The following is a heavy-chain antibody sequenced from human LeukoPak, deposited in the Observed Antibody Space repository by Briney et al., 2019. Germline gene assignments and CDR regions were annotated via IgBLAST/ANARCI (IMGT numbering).Heavy chain of an antibody. J-gene: IGHJ4*02. CDR1: GFTFSSYT. CDR2: ITTSDGNT. CDR3: AKDGGLWVSAHWGDS. V-gene: IGHV3-23*01. Sequence: GGSLRLSCAASGFTFSSYTMSWVRQAPGKGLEWVATITTSDGNTYYADSVKGRFTVSRDNSKNTLFLQMNGLRAEDTAVYYCAKDGGLWVSAHWGDSWGRGTLVTVSS. D-gene: IGHD7-27*01.